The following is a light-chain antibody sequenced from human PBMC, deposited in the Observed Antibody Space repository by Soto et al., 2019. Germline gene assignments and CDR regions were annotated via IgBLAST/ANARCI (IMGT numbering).Light chain of an antibody. Sequence: QSPSFLSASVGDRVTITCRASQGISSYLAWYQQKPGKAPKLLIYAASTLQSGVPLRFSGSGSGTSFTLTISSLQPEDFATYYCQQLLSYPITFGQGTRLEIK. CDR3: QQLLSYPIT. CDR2: AAS. CDR1: QGISSY. V-gene: IGKV1-9*01. J-gene: IGKJ5*01.